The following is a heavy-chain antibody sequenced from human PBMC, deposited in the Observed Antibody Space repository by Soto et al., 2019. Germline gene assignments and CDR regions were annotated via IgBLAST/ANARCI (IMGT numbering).Heavy chain of an antibody. Sequence: PGGSLRLSCAASGFTFSSYWMHWVRQAPGKGLVWVSRINSDGSSTSYADSVKGRFTISRDNAKNTLYLQMNRLRAEDTAVYYCATVRTSGYSHTQFQSWGPGTRV. CDR1: GFTFSSYW. CDR2: INSDGSST. D-gene: IGHD3-22*01. CDR3: ATVRTSGYSHTQFQS. V-gene: IGHV3-74*01. J-gene: IGHJ5*02.